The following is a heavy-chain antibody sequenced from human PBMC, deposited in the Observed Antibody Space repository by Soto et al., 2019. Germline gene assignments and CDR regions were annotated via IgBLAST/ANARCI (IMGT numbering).Heavy chain of an antibody. V-gene: IGHV3-30-3*01. Sequence: GGSLRLSCAASGFTFSSYAMHWVRQAPGKGLEWVAVISYDGSNKYYADSVKGRFTISRDNSKNTLYLQMNSLRAEDTAVYYCARDKEDSSGYYSTSYFDYWGQGTLVTVSS. CDR3: ARDKEDSSGYYSTSYFDY. CDR2: ISYDGSNK. J-gene: IGHJ4*02. CDR1: GFTFSSYA. D-gene: IGHD3-22*01.